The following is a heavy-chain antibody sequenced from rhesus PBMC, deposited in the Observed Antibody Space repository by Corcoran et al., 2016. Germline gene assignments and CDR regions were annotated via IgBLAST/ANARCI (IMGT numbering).Heavy chain of an antibody. CDR1: GFTSNSYD. V-gene: IGHV3-136*01. Sequence: EVQLVESGGGLVQPGRSLRFSCTASGFTSNSYDMSWVRQAPGKGLEWVSYISYTCKTLYYADSVKGQFTISRDNSKNSLSLQMSSLGAEDTAVYYCTRRGTAGNYRNNYFDHWGQGVLVTVSS. CDR2: ISYTCKTL. D-gene: IGHD4-17*01. J-gene: IGHJ4*01. CDR3: TRRGTAGNYRNNYFDH.